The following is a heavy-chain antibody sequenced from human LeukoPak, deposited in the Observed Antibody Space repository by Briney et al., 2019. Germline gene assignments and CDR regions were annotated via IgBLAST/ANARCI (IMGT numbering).Heavy chain of an antibody. J-gene: IGHJ4*02. D-gene: IGHD5-18*01. CDR2: IYHNGNT. Sequence: PSETLSLTCDVSGYSISSGYYWGWIRQPPGKGLEWIGTIYHNGNTYYNPSLNSRATISVDTSRNQFSLELSSVTAADTAVFYCARARYNYGDSDYWGQGTLVIVSS. CDR3: ARARYNYGDSDY. CDR1: GYSISSGYY. V-gene: IGHV4-38-2*01.